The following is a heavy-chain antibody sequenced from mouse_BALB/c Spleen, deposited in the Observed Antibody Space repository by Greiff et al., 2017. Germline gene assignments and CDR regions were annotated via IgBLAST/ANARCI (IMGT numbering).Heavy chain of an antibody. CDR2: ISNGGGST. D-gene: IGHD4-1*01. CDR1: GFTFSSYT. V-gene: IGHV5-12-2*01. Sequence: EVKLVESGGGLVQPGGSLKLSCAASGFTFSSYTMSWVRQTPEKRLEWVAYISNGGGSTYYPDTVKGRFTISRDNAKNTLYLQMSSLKSEDTAMYYCARRDWAWFAYWGQGTLVTVSA. J-gene: IGHJ3*01. CDR3: ARRDWAWFAY.